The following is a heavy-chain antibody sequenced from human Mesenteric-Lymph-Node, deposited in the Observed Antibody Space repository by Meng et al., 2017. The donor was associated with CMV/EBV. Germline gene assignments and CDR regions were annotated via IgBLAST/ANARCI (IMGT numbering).Heavy chain of an antibody. Sequence: GSLRLSCTVSGYSISSGYYWGWIRQPPGKGLEWIGSIYHSGSTYYNPSLKSRVTISVDTSKNQFSLKLSSVTAADTAVYYCARAYCTNGVCYRFDPWGQGTLVTVSS. J-gene: IGHJ5*02. D-gene: IGHD2-8*01. CDR2: IYHSGST. V-gene: IGHV4-38-2*02. CDR3: ARAYCTNGVCYRFDP. CDR1: GYSISSGYY.